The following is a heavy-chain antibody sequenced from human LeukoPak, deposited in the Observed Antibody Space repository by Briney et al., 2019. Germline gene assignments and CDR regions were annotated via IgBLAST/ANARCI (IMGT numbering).Heavy chain of an antibody. CDR1: GYSFILYG. CDR2: ISTSTGDT. Sequence: ASVKVSCKTSGYSFILYGISWVRQAPGQGPEWMGWISTSTGDTKYTQKFQGRVTLTTDTSTSTAYMELSSLRSDDTAVYYCARVSGLRWASGYAFDIWGQGTMVTVSS. J-gene: IGHJ3*02. V-gene: IGHV1-18*01. D-gene: IGHD4-23*01. CDR3: ARVSGLRWASGYAFDI.